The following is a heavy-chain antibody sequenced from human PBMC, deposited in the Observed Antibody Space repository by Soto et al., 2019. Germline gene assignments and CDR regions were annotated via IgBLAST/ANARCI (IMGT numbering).Heavy chain of an antibody. D-gene: IGHD6-6*01. V-gene: IGHV3-23*01. CDR2: ISTSIDAT. Sequence: GGALRLCCSASGVALSNYAMHWVRQAPGKGLEWVSSISTSIDATYYADSVKGRFTISRDDSKNTLYLQMNSLRAEDSAVYYCAKDRTVAARNFDYWGQGTQVTVSS. J-gene: IGHJ4*02. CDR3: AKDRTVAARNFDY. CDR1: GVALSNYA.